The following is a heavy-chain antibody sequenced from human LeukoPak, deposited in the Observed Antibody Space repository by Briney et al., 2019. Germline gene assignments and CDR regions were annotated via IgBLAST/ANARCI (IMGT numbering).Heavy chain of an antibody. CDR2: LSSSSSYI. J-gene: IGHJ5*02. CDR3: ASTLWFGELWGYNGFDP. CDR1: GFTFSSYS. D-gene: IGHD3-10*01. V-gene: IGHV3-21*01. Sequence: TGGSLRLSCAASGFTFSSYSMNWVRQAPGKGLEWVSSLSSSSSYIYYADSVKGRFTISRDNAKNSLYLQMNSLKAEDTAVYYCASTLWFGELWGYNGFDPWGQGTLVTVSS.